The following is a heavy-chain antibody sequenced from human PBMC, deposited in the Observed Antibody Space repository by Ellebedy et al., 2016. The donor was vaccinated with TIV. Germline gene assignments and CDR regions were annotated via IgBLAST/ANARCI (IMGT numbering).Heavy chain of an antibody. CDR3: ARYRSTWWYFDY. CDR1: GGSIRSYY. V-gene: IGHV4-59*01. D-gene: IGHD6-13*01. Sequence: MPGGSLRLSCTVSGGSIRSYYCTWIPQPPGKGLEWIGDFYDSGRTKYNPSLKSRVTISLDTSKNQFSLKLTSVTAADTAVYYGARYRSTWWYFDYWGQGTLVTVSS. J-gene: IGHJ4*02. CDR2: FYDSGRT.